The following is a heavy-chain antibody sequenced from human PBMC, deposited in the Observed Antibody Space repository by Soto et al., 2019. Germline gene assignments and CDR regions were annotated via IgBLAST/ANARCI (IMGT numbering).Heavy chain of an antibody. CDR1: GDSVSRGHYF. CDR2: IYYSGST. V-gene: IGHV4-61*01. J-gene: IGHJ4*02. CDR3: ARHVSGRKGNDPDY. D-gene: IGHD1-1*01. Sequence: SETLSLTCTVSGDSVSRGHYFWSWLRQPPGQGLVWIGYIYYSGSTSYNPSLNGRVTISMDTSDNQFSLNLTSVTATDTAVYFFARHVSGRKGNDPDYWGQRTLVTVAS.